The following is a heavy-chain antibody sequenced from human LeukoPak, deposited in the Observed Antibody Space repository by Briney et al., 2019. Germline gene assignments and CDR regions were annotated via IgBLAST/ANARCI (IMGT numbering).Heavy chain of an antibody. CDR2: IYYSGST. CDR1: GGSISSSSYS. CDR3: ARSNSGPYYYYYMDV. Sequence: SETLSLTCTVSGGSISSSSYSWGWIRQPPGKGLEWIGSIYYSGSTYYNPSLKSRVTISAEHSKNQFSLKLSSVTAADTAVYYCARSNSGPYYYYYMDVWGKGTTVTVSS. J-gene: IGHJ6*03. D-gene: IGHD5-12*01. V-gene: IGHV4-39*07.